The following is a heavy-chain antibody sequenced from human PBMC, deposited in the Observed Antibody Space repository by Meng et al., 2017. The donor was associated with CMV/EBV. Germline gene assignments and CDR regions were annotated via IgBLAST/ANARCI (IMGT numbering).Heavy chain of an antibody. D-gene: IGHD6-19*01. CDR2: IVSTGVST. Sequence: VSGFTCNSNSMIWVRQAPGKGLEWVSTIVSTGVSTYYADSVKGRFTISRDNSKNTLYLQMTSLRAEDTAVYYCAKPRGSGLKYFFDFWGQGTLVTVSS. CDR3: AKPRGSGLKYFFDF. CDR1: GFTCNSNS. J-gene: IGHJ4*02. V-gene: IGHV3-23*01.